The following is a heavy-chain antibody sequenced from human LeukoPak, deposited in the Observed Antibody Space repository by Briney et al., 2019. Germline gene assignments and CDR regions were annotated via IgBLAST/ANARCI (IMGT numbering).Heavy chain of an antibody. J-gene: IGHJ6*04. CDR2: IYHSGST. Sequence: KSSETLSLTCTVSGGSISSGGYYWSWIRQPPGKGLEWIGYIYHSGSTNYNPSLKSRVTISVDTSKNQFSLKLSSVTAADTAVYYCAKEMGHSSSWFDAPDVWGKGTTVTVSS. CDR1: GGSISSGGYY. D-gene: IGHD6-6*01. CDR3: AKEMGHSSSWFDAPDV. V-gene: IGHV4-61*08.